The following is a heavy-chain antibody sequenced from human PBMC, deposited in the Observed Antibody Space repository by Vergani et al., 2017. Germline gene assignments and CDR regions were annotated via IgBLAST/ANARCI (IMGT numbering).Heavy chain of an antibody. CDR3: AKDDIVATIWDY. CDR1: GFTFSSYA. CDR2: ISGSGGST. V-gene: IGHV3-23*01. J-gene: IGHJ4*02. D-gene: IGHD5-12*01. Sequence: EVQLLESGGGLVQPGGSLRLSCAASGFTFSSYAMSWVRQAPGKGLEWVSAISGSGGSTYYEDSVKGRFTISRDNSKNTLYLQMNSLRAEDTAVYYCAKDDIVATIWDYWGQGTLVTVSS.